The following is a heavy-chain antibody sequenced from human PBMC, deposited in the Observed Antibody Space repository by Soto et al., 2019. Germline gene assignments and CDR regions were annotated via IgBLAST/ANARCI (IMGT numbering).Heavy chain of an antibody. CDR3: AKRAACTSFDY. Sequence: EVQLLESGGGLVQPGGSLRLSCAASGFTFSIYAMSWVRQAPGKGLEWVSVISGSGGSTYYADSVKGRFTISRANSKNPRYLQMNSLRAEDTAVYYCAKRAACTSFDYWGQGTLVTVSS. D-gene: IGHD6-13*01. V-gene: IGHV3-23*01. CDR1: GFTFSIYA. CDR2: ISGSGGST. J-gene: IGHJ4*02.